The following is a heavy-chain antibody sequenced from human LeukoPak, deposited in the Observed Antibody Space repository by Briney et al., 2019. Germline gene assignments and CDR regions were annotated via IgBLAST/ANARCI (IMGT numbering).Heavy chain of an antibody. D-gene: IGHD4-17*01. J-gene: IGHJ4*02. Sequence: SETLSLTCTVSGGSISSYYWSWVRQPPGKGLEWIGYIYYSGSTNYNPSLKSRVTISVDTSKNQFSLKLSSVTAADTAVYYCARDRSSHDYRDYAFDYWGQGTLVTVSS. V-gene: IGHV4-59*01. CDR1: GGSISSYY. CDR2: IYYSGST. CDR3: ARDRSSHDYRDYAFDY.